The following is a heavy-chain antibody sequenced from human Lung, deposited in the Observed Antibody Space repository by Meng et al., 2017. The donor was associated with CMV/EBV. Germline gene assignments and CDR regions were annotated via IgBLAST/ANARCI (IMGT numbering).Heavy chain of an antibody. J-gene: IGHJ6*02. CDR2: ISYDGSNK. CDR3: ARTFGVDYYAMDV. Sequence: GGSLRLSCAASGFTFSSCAMHWVRQAPGKGLEWVAVISYDGSNKYYADSVQGRFTISRDYSKNTLYVQMNSLRVEDTAVYYCARTFGVDYYAMDVWGQGGTVTVSS. D-gene: IGHD3-3*01. V-gene: IGHV3-30*04. CDR1: GFTFSSCA.